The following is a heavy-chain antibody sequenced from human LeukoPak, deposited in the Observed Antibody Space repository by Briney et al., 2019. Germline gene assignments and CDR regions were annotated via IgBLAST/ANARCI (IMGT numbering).Heavy chain of an antibody. Sequence: GASVKVSCEASGYTFTGYYMHWVRQAPGQGLEWMGWINPNSGGTNYAQKFQGRVTMTRDTSISTAYMELSRLRSDDTAVYYCARGSYCSSTSCYADDAFDIWGQGTMVTVSS. CDR1: GYTFTGYY. J-gene: IGHJ3*02. V-gene: IGHV1-2*02. CDR3: ARGSYCSSTSCYADDAFDI. D-gene: IGHD2-2*01. CDR2: INPNSGGT.